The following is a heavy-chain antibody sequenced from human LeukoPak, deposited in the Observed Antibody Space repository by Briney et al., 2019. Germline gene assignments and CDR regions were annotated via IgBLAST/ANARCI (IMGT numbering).Heavy chain of an antibody. V-gene: IGHV3-74*01. Sequence: GGSLRLSCAASGFTFSSYSMNWVRQAPGKGLVWVSRINSDGSSTSYADSVKGRFTISRDNAKNTLYLQMNSLRAEDTAVYYCARATVTRKYYFDYWGQGTLVTVSS. D-gene: IGHD4-17*01. J-gene: IGHJ4*02. CDR2: INSDGSST. CDR3: ARATVTRKYYFDY. CDR1: GFTFSSYS.